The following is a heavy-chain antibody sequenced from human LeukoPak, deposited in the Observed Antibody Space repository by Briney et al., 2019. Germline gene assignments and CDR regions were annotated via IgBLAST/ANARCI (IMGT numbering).Heavy chain of an antibody. D-gene: IGHD5/OR15-5a*01. V-gene: IGHV1-69*13. CDR3: ARAPRVYVYYFDY. CDR2: IIPIFGTA. CDR1: GGTFSSYA. J-gene: IGHJ4*02. Sequence: SVKVSCKASGGTFSSYAISWVRQAPGQGLEWMGGIIPIFGTANYAQKFQGRVTITADESTSTAYMELSSLRSEDTAGYYCARAPRVYVYYFDYWGQGTLVTVSS.